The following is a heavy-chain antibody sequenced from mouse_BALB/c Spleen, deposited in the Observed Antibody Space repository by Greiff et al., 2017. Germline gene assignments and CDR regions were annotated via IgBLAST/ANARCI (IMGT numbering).Heavy chain of an antibody. CDR3: AREGTTFDY. CDR2: IRNKANGYTT. D-gene: IGHD1-1*01. Sequence: EVMLVESGGGLVQPGGSLRLSCATSGFTFTDYYMSWVRQPPGKALEWLGFIRNKANGYTTEYSASVKGRFTISRDNSQSILYLQMNTLRAEDSATYYCAREGTTFDYWGQGTTLTVSS. V-gene: IGHV7-3*02. J-gene: IGHJ2*01. CDR1: GFTFTDYY.